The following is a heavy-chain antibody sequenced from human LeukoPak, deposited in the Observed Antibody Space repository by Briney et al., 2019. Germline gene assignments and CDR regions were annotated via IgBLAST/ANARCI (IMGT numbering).Heavy chain of an antibody. D-gene: IGHD5-24*01. Sequence: NPSETLSLTCTVSGGSITISSYYWGWIRQPPGKGLEWIGSIYYSGNTYYNPSLKSRVTISVDTSKNQFSLKLSSVTAADTAVYYCARDRPQRPMATTAPFALWGRGTLVTVSS. CDR3: ARDRPQRPMATTAPFAL. J-gene: IGHJ2*01. CDR1: GGSITISSYY. CDR2: IYYSGNT. V-gene: IGHV4-39*07.